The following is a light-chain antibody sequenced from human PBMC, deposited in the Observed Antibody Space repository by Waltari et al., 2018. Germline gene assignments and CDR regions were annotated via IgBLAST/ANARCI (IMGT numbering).Light chain of an antibody. CDR3: QQRRNWPT. Sequence: EIVFTQSPATLSLSPGESATLSCRASQSVSTFLAWYQQKPGQSPRLLIYDVSFRATGIPIRFSGSGSETDFTLTISSLEPEDFAVYYCQQRRNWPTFGGGTKVEVK. CDR2: DVS. J-gene: IGKJ4*01. CDR1: QSVSTF. V-gene: IGKV3-11*01.